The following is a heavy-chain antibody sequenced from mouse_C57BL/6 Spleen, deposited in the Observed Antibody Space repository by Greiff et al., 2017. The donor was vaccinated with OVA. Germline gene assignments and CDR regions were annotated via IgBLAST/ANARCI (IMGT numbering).Heavy chain of an antibody. Sequence: VKLMESGAELVMPGASVKLSCKASGYTFTSYWMHWVKQRPGQGLEWIGEIDPSDSYTNYNQKFKGKSTLTVDKSSSTAYMQLSSLTSEDSAVYYCARRGYDYDAWFAYWGQGTLVTVSA. CDR3: ARRGYDYDAWFAY. CDR2: IDPSDSYT. CDR1: GYTFTSYW. J-gene: IGHJ3*01. D-gene: IGHD2-4*01. V-gene: IGHV1-69*01.